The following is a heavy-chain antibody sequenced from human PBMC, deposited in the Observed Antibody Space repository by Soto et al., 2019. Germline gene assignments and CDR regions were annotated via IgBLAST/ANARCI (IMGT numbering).Heavy chain of an antibody. CDR2: IYYSGST. V-gene: IGHV4-59*01. CDR1: GGSISSYY. CDR3: AVNRDGHNLYYFDY. Sequence: WETLSLTCTVSGGSISSYYWSWIRQPPGKGLEWIGYIYYSGSTNYNPSLKSRVTISVVTSKNQFSLKLSSVTAADTAVYYCAVNRDGHNLYYFDYWGQGTLVTVSS. J-gene: IGHJ4*02.